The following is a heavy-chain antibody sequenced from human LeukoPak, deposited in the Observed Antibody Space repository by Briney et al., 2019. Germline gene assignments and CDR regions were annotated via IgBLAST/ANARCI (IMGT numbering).Heavy chain of an antibody. CDR2: INHSGST. J-gene: IGHJ4*02. V-gene: IGHV4-34*01. Sequence: GSLRLSCAASGFTFSNAWMNWVRQPPGKGLEWIGEINHSGSTNYNPSLKSRVTISVDTSKNQFSLKLSSVTAADTAVYYCARRGYDILTGYYHFDYWGQGTLVTVSS. CDR3: ARRGYDILTGYYHFDY. CDR1: GFTFSNAW. D-gene: IGHD3-9*01.